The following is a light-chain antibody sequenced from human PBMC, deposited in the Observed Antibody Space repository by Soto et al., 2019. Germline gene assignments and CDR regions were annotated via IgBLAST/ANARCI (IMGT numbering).Light chain of an antibody. CDR3: QQYNQWPSWT. Sequence: EIVMTQSPATLSVSPGERATLSCRASQSVNRNLAWYQQKPGQAPRLLMYGASTRATGIPARFSGSGSGTDFILTISSLQSEDFAVYYCQQYNQWPSWTFGQGTEVEIK. CDR2: GAS. V-gene: IGKV3-15*01. J-gene: IGKJ1*01. CDR1: QSVNRN.